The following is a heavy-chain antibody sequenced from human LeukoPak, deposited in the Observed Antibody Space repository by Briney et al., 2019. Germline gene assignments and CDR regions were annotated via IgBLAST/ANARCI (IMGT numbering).Heavy chain of an antibody. Sequence: HRASVKVSCKASGYTFTSYGISWVRQAPGQGLEWMGWISAYNGNTNYAQKLQGRVTMTTDTSTSTAYMELRSLRSDDTAVYYCAREDCSGGSCVHYGMDVWGQGTTVTVSS. CDR3: AREDCSGGSCVHYGMDV. V-gene: IGHV1-18*01. J-gene: IGHJ6*02. D-gene: IGHD2-15*01. CDR1: GYTFTSYG. CDR2: ISAYNGNT.